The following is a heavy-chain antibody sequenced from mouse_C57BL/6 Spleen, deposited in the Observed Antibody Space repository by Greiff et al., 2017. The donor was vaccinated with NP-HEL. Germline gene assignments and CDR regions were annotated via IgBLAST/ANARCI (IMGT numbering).Heavy chain of an antibody. CDR3: ARDSNCGWYFDV. Sequence: EVQLQQSGPELVKPGASVKMSCKASGYTFTDYNMHWVKQSHGKSLEWIGYINPNNGGTSYNQKFKGKATLTVNKSSSTAYMELRSLTSEDSAVYYCARDSNCGWYFDVWGTGTTVTVSS. CDR2: INPNNGGT. J-gene: IGHJ1*03. D-gene: IGHD2-5*01. CDR1: GYTFTDYN. V-gene: IGHV1-22*01.